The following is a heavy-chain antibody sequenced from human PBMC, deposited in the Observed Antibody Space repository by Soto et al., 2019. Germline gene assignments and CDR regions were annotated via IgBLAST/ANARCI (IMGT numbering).Heavy chain of an antibody. D-gene: IGHD3-22*01. J-gene: IGHJ6*02. Sequence: GASLKVSCKSSGFTFTSSAVQWVRQARGQRLEWIGWIVVGSGNTNYAQKFQERVTITRDMSTSTAYMELSSLRSEDTAVYYCAAERYYDSSPTYYYYGMDVWGQGTTVTVSS. V-gene: IGHV1-58*01. CDR2: IVVGSGNT. CDR3: AAERYYDSSPTYYYYGMDV. CDR1: GFTFTSSA.